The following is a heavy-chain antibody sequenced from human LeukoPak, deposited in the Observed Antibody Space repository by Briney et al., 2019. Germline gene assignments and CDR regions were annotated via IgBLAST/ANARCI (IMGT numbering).Heavy chain of an antibody. D-gene: IGHD6-13*01. CDR2: ISAYNGNT. CDR1: GYTFTSYG. CDR3: ARAHSSSWYSDYYYGMDV. V-gene: IGHV1-18*01. J-gene: IGHJ6*02. Sequence: ASVKVSCKASGYTFTSYGISWVRQAPGQGLEWMGWISAYNGNTNYAQKLQGRVTMTTDTSTSTAYMELRSLRSDDTAVYYCARAHSSSWYSDYYYGMDVWGQGTTVTVSS.